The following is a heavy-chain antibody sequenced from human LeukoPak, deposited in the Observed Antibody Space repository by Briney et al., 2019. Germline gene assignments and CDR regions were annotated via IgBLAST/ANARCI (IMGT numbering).Heavy chain of an antibody. CDR3: ATDRGGLVGSVGVVSSSWYFDY. V-gene: IGHV1-24*01. J-gene: IGHJ4*02. CDR2: FDPEDGET. D-gene: IGHD6-13*01. CDR1: GYTLTELS. Sequence: ASVKVSFKVSGYTLTELSMHWVRQAPGKGLEWMGGFDPEDGETIYAQKFQGRVTMTEDTSTDTAYMELSSLRSEDTAVYYCATDRGGLVGSVGVVSSSWYFDYWGQGTLVTVSS.